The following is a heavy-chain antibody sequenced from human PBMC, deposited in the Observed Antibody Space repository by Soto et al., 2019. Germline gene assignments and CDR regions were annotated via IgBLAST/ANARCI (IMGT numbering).Heavy chain of an antibody. J-gene: IGHJ3*02. V-gene: IGHV3-30*18. Sequence: QVQLVESGGGVVQPGRSLRLSCAASGFTFSSYGIHWVRQAPGKGLEWMAVISYDGNNKYYADSVKGRFTISRDNSKNTLYLQMNSLRAEDTAVYYCAKNGPSSGSGAFDIWGQGTMVTVSS. CDR2: ISYDGNNK. D-gene: IGHD3-10*01. CDR3: AKNGPSSGSGAFDI. CDR1: GFTFSSYG.